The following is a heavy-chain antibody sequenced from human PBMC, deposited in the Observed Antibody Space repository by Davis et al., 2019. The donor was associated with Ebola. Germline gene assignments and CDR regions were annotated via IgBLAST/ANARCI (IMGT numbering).Heavy chain of an antibody. CDR3: ARDWDGLIGMDV. D-gene: IGHD1-26*01. CDR1: CGSISSGDYY. V-gene: IGHV4-31*03. CDR2: IYHTGNT. J-gene: IGHJ6*02. Sequence: PSETLSLTCTVSCGSISSGDYYWSWIRQHPEKGLEWIGYIYHTGNTYYNPSLKSRVILSVDTSKNQFSLKMTSVTAADTAVYYCARDWDGLIGMDVWGQGTTVTVSS.